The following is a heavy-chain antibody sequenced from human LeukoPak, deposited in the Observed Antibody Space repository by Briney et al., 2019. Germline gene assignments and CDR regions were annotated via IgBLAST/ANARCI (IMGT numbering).Heavy chain of an antibody. J-gene: IGHJ3*02. V-gene: IGHV1-69*04. CDR3: ARGRTYYYGSGSLRDAFDI. Sequence: SVKVSCKASGATFSSYAISWVRQAPGQGLEWMGRIIPILGIANYAQKFQGRVTITADKSTSTAYMELSSLRSEDTAVYYCARGRTYYYGSGSLRDAFDIWGQGTMVTVSS. D-gene: IGHD3-10*01. CDR1: GATFSSYA. CDR2: IIPILGIA.